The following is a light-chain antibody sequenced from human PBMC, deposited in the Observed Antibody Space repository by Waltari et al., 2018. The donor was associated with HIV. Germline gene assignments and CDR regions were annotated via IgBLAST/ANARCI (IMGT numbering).Light chain of an antibody. CDR2: NTM. V-gene: IGLV1-44*01. CDR3: AVWDDGLNGLWV. Sequence: QSELTQPPSASGTPGQRVTISCSGSNSSIGTNTVNWYQHLPGTAPKLLIFNTMRRPSGVPDRFSGSKSGTSASLGISGLQSEEEADYFCAVWDDGLNGLWVFGGGTKVTVL. CDR1: NSSIGTNT. J-gene: IGLJ3*02.